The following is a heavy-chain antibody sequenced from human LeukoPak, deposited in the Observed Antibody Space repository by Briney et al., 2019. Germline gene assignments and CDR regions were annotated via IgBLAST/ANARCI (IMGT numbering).Heavy chain of an antibody. Sequence: RAGGSLRLSCAASGFTFSTYSMNWIRRALGKGLEWVSYISTSSSTIYYADSVKGRFAISRDNAKNALYLQMNSLRAEDTAVYYCARCLRYFDWLFSVDTWGQGTLVTVSS. CDR3: ARCLRYFDWLFSVDT. D-gene: IGHD3-9*01. CDR1: GFTFSTYS. V-gene: IGHV3-48*01. CDR2: ISTSSSTI. J-gene: IGHJ5*02.